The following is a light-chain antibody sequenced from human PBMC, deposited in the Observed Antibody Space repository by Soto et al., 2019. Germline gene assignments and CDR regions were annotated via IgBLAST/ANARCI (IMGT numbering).Light chain of an antibody. J-gene: IGKJ4*01. CDR2: DAS. Sequence: EIVSSQSPATVSLNPEERATLPCRASQSVSSYLAWYQQKPGQAPRLLIYDASNRATGIPARFSGSGSGTDFTLTICSPRPEDFAVYSCQQLTSLPQLTFAGGTKVDI. CDR3: QQLTSLPQLT. V-gene: IGKV3-11*01. CDR1: QSVSSY.